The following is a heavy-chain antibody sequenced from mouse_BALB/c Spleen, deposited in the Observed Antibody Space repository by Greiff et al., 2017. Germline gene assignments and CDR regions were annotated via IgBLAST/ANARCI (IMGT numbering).Heavy chain of an antibody. D-gene: IGHD2-1*01. Sequence: DVKLVESGGGLVQPGGSMKLSCVASGFTFSNYWMNWVRQSPEKGLEWVAEIRLKSNNYATHYAESVKGRFTISRDDSKSRVYLQMNNLRAEDTGIYYCTRGNYFAWFAYWGQGTLVTVSA. CDR1: GFTFSNYW. CDR3: TRGNYFAWFAY. V-gene: IGHV6-6*02. J-gene: IGHJ3*01. CDR2: IRLKSNNYAT.